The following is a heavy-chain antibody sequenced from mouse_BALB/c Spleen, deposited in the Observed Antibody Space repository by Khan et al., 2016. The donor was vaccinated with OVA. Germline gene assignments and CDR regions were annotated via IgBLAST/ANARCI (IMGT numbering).Heavy chain of an antibody. V-gene: IGHV1-69*02. Sequence: QVQLQQPGAELVRPGASVKLSCKASGYTFTSYWINWVKQRPGQGLEWIGNIYPSDSYTDYNQKFKDKATLPVDKSSSTAYMQLSSPTSEDSAVYYCTRHGSSYDAMDYWGQGTSVTVSS. CDR2: IYPSDSYT. CDR1: GYTFTSYW. CDR3: TRHGSSYDAMDY. D-gene: IGHD1-1*01. J-gene: IGHJ4*01.